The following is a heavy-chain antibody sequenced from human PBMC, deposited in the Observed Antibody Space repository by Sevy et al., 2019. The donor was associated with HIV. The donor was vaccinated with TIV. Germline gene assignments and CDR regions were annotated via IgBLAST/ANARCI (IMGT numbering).Heavy chain of an antibody. CDR3: AGMEVGGYDLVTGRSTGWFDP. CDR2: IYYSGSP. D-gene: IGHD3-9*01. V-gene: IGHV4-39*01. J-gene: IGHJ5*02. Sequence: SETLSLTCAVSGGSISSSNYYWGWIRQPPGKGLEWIGSIYYSGSPYYNPSLKSRVTISVDTSKNQFFLNLSSVTAPDTAVYYCAGMEVGGYDLVTGRSTGWFDPWGQGTLVTVSS. CDR1: GGSISSSNYY.